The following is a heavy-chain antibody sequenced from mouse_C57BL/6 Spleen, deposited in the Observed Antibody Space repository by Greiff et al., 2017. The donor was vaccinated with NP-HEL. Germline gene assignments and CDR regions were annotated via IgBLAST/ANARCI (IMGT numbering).Heavy chain of an antibody. CDR2: IYPGDGDT. CDR1: GYAFSSYW. V-gene: IGHV1-80*01. Sequence: VQLQQSGAELVKPGASVKISCKASGYAFSSYWMNWVKQRPGKGLEWIGQIYPGDGDTNYNGKFKGKATLTAAKSSSTAYMQLSSLTSEDSAVYFCARGDYDYYFDYWGQGTTLTVSS. J-gene: IGHJ2*01. CDR3: ARGDYDYYFDY. D-gene: IGHD1-1*01.